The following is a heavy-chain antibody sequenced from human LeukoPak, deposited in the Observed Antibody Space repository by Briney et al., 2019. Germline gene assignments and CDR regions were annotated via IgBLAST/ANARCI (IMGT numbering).Heavy chain of an antibody. D-gene: IGHD6-19*01. Sequence: PGGSLRLSCAASGFTFSKAWMSWVRQSPGKGLEWVGRIRSKTDGETTDYAAAVKGRFTLSRDDSKNILYLQMDSLKIADSAVYYCVTGWQFIDYWGQGTLVTVSS. V-gene: IGHV3-15*01. CDR2: IRSKTDGETT. CDR3: VTGWQFIDY. CDR1: GFTFSKAW. J-gene: IGHJ4*02.